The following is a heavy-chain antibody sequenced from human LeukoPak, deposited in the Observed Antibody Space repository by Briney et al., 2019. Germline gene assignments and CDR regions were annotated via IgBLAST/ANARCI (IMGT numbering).Heavy chain of an antibody. D-gene: IGHD2-2*01. CDR1: GGTFSSYA. CDR3: ASYCSSTSCYGLVDNWFDP. Sequence: SVKVSCKASGGTFSSYAISWVRQAPRQGLEWMGRIITILGIANYAQKFQGRVTITADKSTSTAYMELSSLRSEDTAVYYCASYCSSTSCYGLVDNWFDPWGQGTLVTVSS. CDR2: IITILGIA. V-gene: IGHV1-69*04. J-gene: IGHJ5*02.